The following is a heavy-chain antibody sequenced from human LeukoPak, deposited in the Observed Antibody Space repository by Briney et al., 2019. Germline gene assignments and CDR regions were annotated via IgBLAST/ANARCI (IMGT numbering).Heavy chain of an antibody. V-gene: IGHV1-46*01. CDR2: INPSGGRT. Sequence: GASVKVSCKGFGYTFTGYYMHWVRQAPGQGLEWMGMINPSGGRTTYAKKFQGRVTMTRDTSTNTVYTELSSLRSDDTAVYYCARDYYGGHNLYNFDFWGQGTRVIVSS. CDR1: GYTFTGYY. D-gene: IGHD3-10*01. CDR3: ARDYYGGHNLYNFDF. J-gene: IGHJ4*02.